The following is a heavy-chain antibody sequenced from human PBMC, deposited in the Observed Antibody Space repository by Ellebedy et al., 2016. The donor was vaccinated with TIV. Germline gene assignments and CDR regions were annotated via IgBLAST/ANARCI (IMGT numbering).Heavy chain of an antibody. CDR1: GLSFSDFW. CDR2: IKQAGSAK. CDR3: VGGSGWIIDH. J-gene: IGHJ4*02. V-gene: IGHV3-7*03. Sequence: GESLKISCAASGLSFSDFWMQWIRQAPGKGLEWVANIKQAGSAKNYVDSVKGRFTISRDNAKNLLYLQMNRLRVEDTAVYYCVGGSGWIIDHWGQGILVTGSS. D-gene: IGHD6-19*01.